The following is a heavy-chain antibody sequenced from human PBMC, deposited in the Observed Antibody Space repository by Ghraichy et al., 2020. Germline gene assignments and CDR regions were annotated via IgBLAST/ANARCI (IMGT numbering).Heavy chain of an antibody. CDR2: IYYSGST. Sequence: SQTLSLTCTVSGGSISSSSYYWGWIRQPPGKGLEWIGSIYYSGSTYYNPSLKSRVTISVDTSKNQFSLKLSSVTAADTAVYYCARRGIAAAGRGCFDYWGQGTLVTVSS. CDR1: GGSISSSSYY. D-gene: IGHD6-13*01. J-gene: IGHJ4*02. V-gene: IGHV4-39*01. CDR3: ARRGIAAAGRGCFDY.